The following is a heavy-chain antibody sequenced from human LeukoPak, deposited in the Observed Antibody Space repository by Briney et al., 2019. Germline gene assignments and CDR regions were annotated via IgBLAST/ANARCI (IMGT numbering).Heavy chain of an antibody. V-gene: IGHV3-20*01. CDR2: INWNGGST. D-gene: IGHD6-19*01. J-gene: IGHJ4*02. Sequence: PGGSLRLSCAASGFPFNDHGMIWVRQAPGKGLERVSGINWNGGSTGYADSVKGRFTISRDNAKNSLYLQMNNLRAEDTALYHCARADSNGWISDYWGQGTLVTVSS. CDR1: GFPFNDHG. CDR3: ARADSNGWISDY.